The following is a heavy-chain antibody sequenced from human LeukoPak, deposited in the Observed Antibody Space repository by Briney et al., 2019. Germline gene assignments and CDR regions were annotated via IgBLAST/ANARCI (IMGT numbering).Heavy chain of an antibody. J-gene: IGHJ4*02. CDR2: ISGSGGST. CDR1: GFTFSSYA. Sequence: GESLRLSCAAAGFTFSSYAMSWVRQAPGKGLEWVSAISGSGGSTYYADSVKGRFTISRDNSKNTLYLHMNSLRAEDTAVYYCAMGDLPWRIPLWLAHFFHYWVQGTLVTVSS. D-gene: IGHD5-18*01. CDR3: AMGDLPWRIPLWLAHFFHY. V-gene: IGHV3-23*01.